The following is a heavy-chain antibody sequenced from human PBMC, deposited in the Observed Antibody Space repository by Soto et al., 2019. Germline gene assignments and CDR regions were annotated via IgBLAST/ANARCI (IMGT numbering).Heavy chain of an antibody. CDR1: GFTFSSYW. D-gene: IGHD2-15*01. CDR2: INSDGSST. V-gene: IGHV3-74*01. Sequence: GGSLRLSCAASGFTFSSYWMHWVRQAPGKGLVWVSRINSDGSSTSYADSVKGRFTISRDNAKNTLYLQMNSLRAEDTAVYYCARELVVVAANYFGDYYYYYGMDVWGQGTTVTVSS. CDR3: ARELVVVAANYFGDYYYYYGMDV. J-gene: IGHJ6*02.